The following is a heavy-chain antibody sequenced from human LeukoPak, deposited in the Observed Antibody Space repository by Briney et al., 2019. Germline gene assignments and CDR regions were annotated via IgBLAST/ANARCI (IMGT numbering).Heavy chain of an antibody. D-gene: IGHD3-9*01. CDR2: IDSGGSTT. V-gene: IGHV3-74*01. J-gene: IGHJ4*02. Sequence: GGSLRLSCAASGFISSRYEMNWVRQAPGKGLVWVSRIDSGGSTTTYADSVKGRFTISRDNAKNTLYLQMNSLRAEDTAVYYCTRANVLRYFDWGQGTLVTVSS. CDR3: TRANVLRYFD. CDR1: GFISSRYE.